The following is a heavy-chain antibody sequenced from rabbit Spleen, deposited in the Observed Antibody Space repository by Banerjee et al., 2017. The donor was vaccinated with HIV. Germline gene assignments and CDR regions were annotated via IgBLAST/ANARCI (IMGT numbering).Heavy chain of an antibody. Sequence: QSLEESGGDLVKPGASLTLTCTASGVSFSVSSYMCWVRQAPGKGLEWIACIDAGSSDFTYFASWAKGRFTISKTSSTTVTLQMTSLTATDTATYFCARDLDLWGPGTLVTVS. CDR2: IDAGSSDFT. CDR1: GVSFSVSSY. V-gene: IGHV1S40*01. CDR3: ARDLDL. J-gene: IGHJ6*01.